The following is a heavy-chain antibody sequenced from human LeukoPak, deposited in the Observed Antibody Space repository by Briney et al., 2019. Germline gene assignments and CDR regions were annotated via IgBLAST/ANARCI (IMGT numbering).Heavy chain of an antibody. D-gene: IGHD3-3*01. CDR3: ARAPSRFLEWFSGGDFAY. Sequence: ASVKVSCKASGYTFTSYDISWVRQATGQGLEWRGGMNPNSGNTGYAQKFQGRVTFTRNTSISTAYMELSSLRSEDTAVYYCARAPSRFLEWFSGGDFAYWGQGTLVPVSS. CDR2: MNPNSGNT. CDR1: GYTFTSYD. J-gene: IGHJ4*02. V-gene: IGHV1-8*03.